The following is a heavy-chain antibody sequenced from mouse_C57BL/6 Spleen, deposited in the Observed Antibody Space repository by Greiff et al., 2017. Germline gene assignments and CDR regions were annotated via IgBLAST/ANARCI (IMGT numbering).Heavy chain of an antibody. Sequence: QVQLQQPGAELVKPGASVKLSCKASGYTFTSYWMHWVKQRPGQGLEWIGMIHPNSGSTNYNEKFKSKATLTVDKSSSTAYMQLSSLTSEDSAVYYCAREGAVVATDYAMDYWGQGTSVTVSS. CDR2: IHPNSGST. CDR1: GYTFTSYW. CDR3: AREGAVVATDYAMDY. V-gene: IGHV1-64*01. D-gene: IGHD1-1*01. J-gene: IGHJ4*01.